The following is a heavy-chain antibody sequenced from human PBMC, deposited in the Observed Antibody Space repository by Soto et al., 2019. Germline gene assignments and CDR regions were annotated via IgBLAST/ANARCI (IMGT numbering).Heavy chain of an antibody. D-gene: IGHD2-15*01. CDR2: IFYSGST. J-gene: IGHJ6*02. Sequence: PSETLSLTCTVSGVSVSSGSYYWSWIRQPPGKGLEWIGSIFYSGSTYYNPSLKSRVTISVDTSKNQFSLKLSSVTAADTAVYYCARHLTYCSAGSCYSDFPYYGMDVWGQGTTVTVSS. V-gene: IGHV4-39*01. CDR1: GVSVSSGSYY. CDR3: ARHLTYCSAGSCYSDFPYYGMDV.